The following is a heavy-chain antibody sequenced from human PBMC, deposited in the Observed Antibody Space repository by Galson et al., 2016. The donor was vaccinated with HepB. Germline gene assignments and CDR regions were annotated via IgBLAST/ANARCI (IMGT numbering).Heavy chain of an antibody. Sequence: SLRLSCAASGFTFSSYAMTWVRQAPGKGLEWVSSISGSGDSTIYADSVRGRFTISRDNSKNTLYLQMNSLRGEDKAVYYCARGKGLRSGQWLALPPNYYYNGMDVWGQGPRSPCP. J-gene: IGHJ6*02. V-gene: IGHV3-23*01. CDR3: ARGKGLRSGQWLALPPNYYYNGMDV. CDR2: ISGSGDST. CDR1: GFTFSSYA. D-gene: IGHD6-19*01.